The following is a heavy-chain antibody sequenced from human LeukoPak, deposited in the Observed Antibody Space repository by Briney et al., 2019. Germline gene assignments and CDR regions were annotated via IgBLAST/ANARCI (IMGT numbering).Heavy chain of an antibody. CDR1: GFTFSIYS. Sequence: PGGSLRLSCAASGFTFSIYSMNWVRLAPGKGLEWVPGITGSGDTTNYADSVRGRFTISRDSSKNTLYLQMNNLGAEDTAVYFCAKGKWETASYDPWDYWGQGTLVTVSS. J-gene: IGHJ4*02. D-gene: IGHD2-21*02. CDR2: ITGSGDTT. CDR3: AKGKWETASYDPWDY. V-gene: IGHV3-23*01.